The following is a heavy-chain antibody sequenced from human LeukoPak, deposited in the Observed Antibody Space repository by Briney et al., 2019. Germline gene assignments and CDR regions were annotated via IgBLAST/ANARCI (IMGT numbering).Heavy chain of an antibody. CDR2: IKSETDGGTT. Sequence: GESLRVSCAASGFTFNNAWMSGVRQAPGKGLEWVGRIKSETDGGTTDYAAPVKGRFTISRDDSKNTLFLQMNSLKTEDTGVYYCTTDVSSSTLYYGMDVWGKGTTVTVSS. J-gene: IGHJ6*04. CDR3: TTDVSSSTLYYGMDV. D-gene: IGHD2-2*01. CDR1: GFTFNNAW. V-gene: IGHV3-15*01.